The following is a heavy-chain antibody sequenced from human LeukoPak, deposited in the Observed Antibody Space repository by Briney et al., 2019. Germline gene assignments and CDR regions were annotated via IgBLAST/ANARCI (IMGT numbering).Heavy chain of an antibody. CDR1: GGSISSYY. V-gene: IGHV4-59*01. J-gene: IGHJ4*02. CDR3: ARGGAHYYGSGSYYN. D-gene: IGHD3-10*01. Sequence: SETLSLTCTVSGGSISSYYWSWIRQPPGKGLEWIGYIYYSVSTNYNPSLKSRVTISVDTSKNQFSLKLSSVTAADTAVYYCARGGAHYYGSGSYYNWGQGTLVTVSS. CDR2: IYYSVST.